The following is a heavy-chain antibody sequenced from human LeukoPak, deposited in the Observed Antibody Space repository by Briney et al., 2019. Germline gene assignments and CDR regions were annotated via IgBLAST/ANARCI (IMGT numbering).Heavy chain of an antibody. V-gene: IGHV3-49*04. CDR3: TSTPRLLLTFYSFDY. J-gene: IGHJ4*02. CDR2: IRSKAYGGTT. Sequence: GGSLRLSCTASGFTFGDYAMSWVRQAPGKGVEWVGFIRSKAYGGTTEYAASVKDRFTIPRDDSKTIAYLQMNSPKTEDTAVYYCTSTPRLLLTFYSFDYWGPGSLVTVSS. D-gene: IGHD2/OR15-2a*01. CDR1: GFTFGDYA.